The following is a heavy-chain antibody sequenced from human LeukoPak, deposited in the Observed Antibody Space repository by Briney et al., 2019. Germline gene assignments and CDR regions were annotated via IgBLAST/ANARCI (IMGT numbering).Heavy chain of an antibody. V-gene: IGHV4-59*08. CDR2: IYYSGST. D-gene: IGHD3-10*01. J-gene: IGHJ4*02. Sequence: SETLSLTCTVSGGSINNYYWSWIRQPPGKGLEWIGYIYYSGSTNYNPSLKSRLTISVDTSKNQFSLNLSSVTAADTAVYYCARQGFGESSWGQGTLVTVSS. CDR1: GGSINNYY. CDR3: ARQGFGESS.